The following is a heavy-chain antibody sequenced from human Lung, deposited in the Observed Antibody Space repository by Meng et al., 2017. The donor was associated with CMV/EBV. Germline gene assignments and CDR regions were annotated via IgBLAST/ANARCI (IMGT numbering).Heavy chain of an antibody. CDR3: ARVKRYCTGGTCSSTGYYGMDV. D-gene: IGHD2-15*01. Sequence: ASVXVSXKASGYNFTGYYIHWVRQAPGQGLEWMGWINPNSGGTNYAQKFQGRITMTGDTSITTAHMELSRLRSDDMAVYHCARVKRYCTGGTCSSTGYYGMDVWXQGTTVTVSS. CDR2: INPNSGGT. CDR1: GYNFTGYY. V-gene: IGHV1-2*02. J-gene: IGHJ6*01.